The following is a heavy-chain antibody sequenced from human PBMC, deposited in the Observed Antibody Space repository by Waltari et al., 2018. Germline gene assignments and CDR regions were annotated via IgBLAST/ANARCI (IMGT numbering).Heavy chain of an antibody. J-gene: IGHJ3*01. CDR1: GYTFSDYY. CDR3: ATALGDSSSASRPFDF. Sequence: EVQLLQSGAALKEPGTTVRIDGKVSGYTFSDYYIHWVQQAPGKGLRWMGRVEPEDGETIYADNFQGRVTISADTSTDTAFMELSSLRSEDTAVFYCATALGDSSSASRPFDFWGQGTMITVSS. V-gene: IGHV1-69-2*01. D-gene: IGHD6-19*01. CDR2: VEPEDGET.